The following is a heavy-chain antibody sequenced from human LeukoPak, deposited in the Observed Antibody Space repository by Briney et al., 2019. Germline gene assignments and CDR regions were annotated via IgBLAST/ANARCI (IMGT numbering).Heavy chain of an antibody. J-gene: IGHJ5*02. D-gene: IGHD3-16*02. CDR3: ARDQGGLITFGGVIVTSYNWFDP. Sequence: ASVKVSCKASGYTFTSYGISWVRQAPGQGLEWMGWISAYNGNTNYAQKLQGRVTMTPDTSTSTAYMELRSLRSDDTAVYYCARDQGGLITFGGVIVTSYNWFDPWGQGTLVTVSS. CDR2: ISAYNGNT. CDR1: GYTFTSYG. V-gene: IGHV1-18*01.